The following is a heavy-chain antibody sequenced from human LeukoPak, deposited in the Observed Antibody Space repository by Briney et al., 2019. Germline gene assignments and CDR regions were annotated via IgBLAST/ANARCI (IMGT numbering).Heavy chain of an antibody. CDR3: ARDAGPFSGSYLDY. Sequence: GGSLRLSCAASGFIFDNYAMNWVRQAPGKGLEWVAVISYDGSNKYYADSVKGRFTISRDNSKNTLYLQMNSLRAEDTAVYYCARDAGPFSGSYLDYWGQGTLVTVSS. V-gene: IGHV3-30-3*01. J-gene: IGHJ4*02. D-gene: IGHD1-26*01. CDR2: ISYDGSNK. CDR1: GFIFDNYA.